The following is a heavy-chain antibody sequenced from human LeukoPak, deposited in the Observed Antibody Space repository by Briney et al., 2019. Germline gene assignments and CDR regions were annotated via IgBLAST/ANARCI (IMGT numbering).Heavy chain of an antibody. D-gene: IGHD1-26*01. V-gene: IGHV3-64*01. CDR1: GFTFSHYA. CDR2: TSSDGGST. J-gene: IGHJ5*02. Sequence: GGSLRLSCAASGFTFSHYAMHWVRQAPGKGLEYISATSSDGGSTYYANSVKGRFSISRDNSNNTLYLQMGSLRGEDMAVYYCATIGLPWGQGTLVTVSS. CDR3: ATIGLP.